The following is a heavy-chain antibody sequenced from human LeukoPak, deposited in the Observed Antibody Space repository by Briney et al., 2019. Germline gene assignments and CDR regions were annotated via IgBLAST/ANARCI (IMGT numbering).Heavy chain of an antibody. D-gene: IGHD2-2*01. CDR2: ISSSGSTI. Sequence: GGSLRLSCAASGFTLSSYEMNWVRQAPGKGLEWVSYISSSGSTIYYADSVKGRFTISRDNAKNSLYLQMNSLRAEDTAVYYCASAQVVPAAMNFDYWGQGTLVTVSS. CDR3: ASAQVVPAAMNFDY. V-gene: IGHV3-48*03. CDR1: GFTLSSYE. J-gene: IGHJ4*02.